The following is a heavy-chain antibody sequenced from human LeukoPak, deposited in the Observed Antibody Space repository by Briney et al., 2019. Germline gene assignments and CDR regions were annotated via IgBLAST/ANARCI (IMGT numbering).Heavy chain of an antibody. D-gene: IGHD2-15*01. J-gene: IGHJ5*02. CDR2: INPSGGST. CDR3: ASGRVYCSGGSCYSENWFDP. CDR1: GYTFTGYY. Sequence: ASVKVSCKASGYTFTGYYMHWVRPAPGQGLEWMGIINPSGGSTSYAQKFQGRVTMTRDTSTSTVYMELSSLRSEDTAVYYCASGRVYCSGGSCYSENWFDPWGQGTLVTVSS. V-gene: IGHV1-46*01.